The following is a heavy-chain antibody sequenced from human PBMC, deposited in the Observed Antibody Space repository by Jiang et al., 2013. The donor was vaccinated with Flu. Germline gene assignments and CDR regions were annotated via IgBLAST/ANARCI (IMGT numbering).Heavy chain of an antibody. CDR3: AKVPDYGDLNYFDY. D-gene: IGHD4-17*01. CDR2: ISGSGGST. CDR1: GFTFKSYT. Sequence: VQLVESGGALVQPGGSLRLSCAASGFTFKSYTMSWVRQAPGKGPEWVSTISGSGGSTYYTDSVRGRFTISRDNPANTLFLQMNDLRVEDTALYYCAKVPDYGDLNYFDYWGQGALVTVSS. V-gene: IGHV3-23*04. J-gene: IGHJ4*02.